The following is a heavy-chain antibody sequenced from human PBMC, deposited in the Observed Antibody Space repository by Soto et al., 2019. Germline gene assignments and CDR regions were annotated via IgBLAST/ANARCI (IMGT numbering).Heavy chain of an antibody. CDR3: AKRGTYSDSLYDYYFDS. D-gene: IGHD6-13*01. V-gene: IGHV1-69*06. CDR2: FIPVFETA. Sequence: QVQLEQSGAEVKKPGSSLKVSCKASGGTFTSFAISWVRQAPGQGLEWMGGFIPVFETANYAQKFQDRVTFTADKSTSTAYMDLSNLTSEDTAVYYCAKRGTYSDSLYDYYFDSWGQGTLVIVSS. CDR1: GGTFTSFA. J-gene: IGHJ4*02.